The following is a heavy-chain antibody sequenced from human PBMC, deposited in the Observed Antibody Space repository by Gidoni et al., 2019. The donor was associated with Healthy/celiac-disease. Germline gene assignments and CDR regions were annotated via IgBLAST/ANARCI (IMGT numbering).Heavy chain of an antibody. V-gene: IGHV4-59*01. J-gene: IGHJ5*02. D-gene: IGHD2-21*01. CDR1: GGSISSYY. Sequence: QVQLQESGPGLVKPSETLSLTCTVSGGSISSYYWSWIRQPPGKGLEWIGYIYYSGSTNYNPSLKSRVTISVDTSKNQFSLKLSSVTAADTAVYYCARAMGVSWFDPWGQGTLVTVSS. CDR3: ARAMGVSWFDP. CDR2: IYYSGST.